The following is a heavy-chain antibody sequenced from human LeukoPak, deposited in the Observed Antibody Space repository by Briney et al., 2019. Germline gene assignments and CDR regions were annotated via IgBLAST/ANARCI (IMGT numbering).Heavy chain of an antibody. Sequence: SQTLSPTCTVSGGSISSGDYYWSWIRQPPGKGLEWIGYIYYSGSTYYNPSLKSRVTISVDTSKNQFSLKLSSVTAADTAVYYCARGRFGYYDSSGYQKRAFDIWGQGTMVTVSS. CDR1: GGSISSGDYY. D-gene: IGHD3-22*01. J-gene: IGHJ3*02. V-gene: IGHV4-30-4*01. CDR3: ARGRFGYYDSSGYQKRAFDI. CDR2: IYYSGST.